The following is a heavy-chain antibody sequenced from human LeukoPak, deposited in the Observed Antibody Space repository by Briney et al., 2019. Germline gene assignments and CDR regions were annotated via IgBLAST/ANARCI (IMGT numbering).Heavy chain of an antibody. CDR2: IIPIFGTA. J-gene: IGHJ6*03. CDR1: GGTFSSYA. Sequence: SVKVSCKASGGTFSSYAISWVRQAPGQGLEWMGGIIPIFGTANYAQKFQGRVTITTDESTSTAYMELSSLRSEDTPVYYCALNSRGPSIKIFGVVIERCYMDVWGKGTTVTVSS. CDR3: ALNSRGPSIKIFGVVIERCYMDV. V-gene: IGHV1-69*05. D-gene: IGHD3-3*01.